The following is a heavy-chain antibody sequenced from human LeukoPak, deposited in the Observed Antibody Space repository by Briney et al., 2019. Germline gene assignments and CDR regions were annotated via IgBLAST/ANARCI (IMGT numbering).Heavy chain of an antibody. CDR3: ARDIHSVAFDI. CDR1: GFTFSNYA. CDR2: ISGNGGNT. V-gene: IGHV3-23*01. J-gene: IGHJ3*02. Sequence: GGSLRLSCAASGFTFSNYAMSWVRQAPGKGLEWVSAISGNGGNTYYADFVKGRFTISRDNAKRSVYLQMNSLGVEDTAIYYCARDIHSVAFDIWGQGTVVTVSS.